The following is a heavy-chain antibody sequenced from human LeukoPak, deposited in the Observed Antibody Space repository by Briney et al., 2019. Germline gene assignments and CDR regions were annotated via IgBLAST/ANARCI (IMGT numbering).Heavy chain of an antibody. Sequence: GASVKVSCKASGYTFTSYAMNWVRQAPGQGLEWMGWISAYNGNTNYAQKLQGRVTMTTDTSTSTAYMELRSLRSDDTAVYYCARDLGFLDGLNYYGMDVWGQGTTVTVSS. J-gene: IGHJ6*02. CDR2: ISAYNGNT. CDR1: GYTFTSYA. CDR3: ARDLGFLDGLNYYGMDV. D-gene: IGHD3-3*01. V-gene: IGHV1-18*01.